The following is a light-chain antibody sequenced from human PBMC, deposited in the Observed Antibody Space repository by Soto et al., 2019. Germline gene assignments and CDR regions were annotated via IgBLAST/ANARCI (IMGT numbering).Light chain of an antibody. CDR2: AAS. J-gene: IGKJ1*01. Sequence: IQLTQSPSSLSASVGDSVSITCRASQGISTYLAWYQQKPGKAPTLLIYAASSLQSGVPSRFSGSGSGTDFTLTISSLQPEDFATYYCQHYNSYSEAFGQGTKVDIK. CDR3: QHYNSYSEA. V-gene: IGKV1-9*01. CDR1: QGISTY.